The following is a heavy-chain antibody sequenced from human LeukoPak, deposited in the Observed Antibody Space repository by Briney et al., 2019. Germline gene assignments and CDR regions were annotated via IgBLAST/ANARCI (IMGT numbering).Heavy chain of an antibody. CDR1: GITFSSDG. Sequence: GESLKISCTASGITFSSDGMHWVRQAPGKGLGWVAFINYDGSNKYYGDSVKGRFTISRDNSKNTLYLQMNSLRAEDTAVYYCTNFDYWGQGTLVTVSS. V-gene: IGHV3-30*02. CDR2: INYDGSNK. CDR3: TNFDY. J-gene: IGHJ4*02.